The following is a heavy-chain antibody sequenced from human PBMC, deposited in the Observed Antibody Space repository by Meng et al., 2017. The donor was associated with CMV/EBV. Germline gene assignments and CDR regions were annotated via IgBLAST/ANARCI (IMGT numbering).Heavy chain of an antibody. CDR3: ARDQTGGALFDN. V-gene: IGHV6-1*01. J-gene: IGHJ4*02. CDR1: GDSVSSNNAA. Sequence: SCAISGDSVSSNNAAWHWIRQSPSRGLEWLGRTYYRSKWYNDCAVSVKSRIIINPDTAKNQFSLQLNSVTPEDTAVYYCARDQTGGALFDNWGRGTLVTVSS. CDR2: TYYRSKWYN. D-gene: IGHD7-27*01.